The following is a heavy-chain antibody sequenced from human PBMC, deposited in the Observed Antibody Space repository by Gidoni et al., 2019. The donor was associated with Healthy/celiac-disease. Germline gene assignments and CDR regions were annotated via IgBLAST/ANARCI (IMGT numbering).Heavy chain of an antibody. CDR1: GFTLSSYS. D-gene: IGHD6-13*01. V-gene: IGHV3-48*02. CDR2: ISSSSSTI. Sequence: EVQLVESGGGLVQPGGSLRLSCAASGFTLSSYSMNWVRQVPGKGLGWVSYISSSSSTIYYADSVKGRFTSSRDNAKNSLYLQMNSLRDEDTAVYYCARESAAALYPYFDYWGQGTLVTVSS. CDR3: ARESAAALYPYFDY. J-gene: IGHJ4*02.